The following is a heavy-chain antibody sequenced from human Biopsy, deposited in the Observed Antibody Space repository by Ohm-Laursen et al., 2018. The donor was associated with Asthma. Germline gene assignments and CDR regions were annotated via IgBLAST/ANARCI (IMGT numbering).Heavy chain of an antibody. CDR1: GGSMSSSSYY. CDR2: ISYTGSA. V-gene: IGHV4-39*01. J-gene: IGHJ4*02. D-gene: IGHD7-27*01. Sequence: GTLSLTCTVSGGSMSSSSYYWGWIRQPPGKGLEWMGSISYTGSAYHNPSLKSRVTISVDTSKNHFSLKLGSVTAADTAVYYCARHWDWGSFFDHWGQGTPATVSS. CDR3: ARHWDWGSFFDH.